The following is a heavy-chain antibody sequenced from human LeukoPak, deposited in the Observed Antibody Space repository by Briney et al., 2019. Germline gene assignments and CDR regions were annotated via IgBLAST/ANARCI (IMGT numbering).Heavy chain of an antibody. J-gene: IGHJ5*02. Sequence: GSSVKISCRASERSFTHRYLHWVRQAPGQALEWMAWITPFSGNTNYAQEFQDRVAITRDNFLSTAYMELSGLRSEDTAVYYCATSMGSTMIQGSWGQGTLVTVSS. CDR2: ITPFSGNT. D-gene: IGHD5/OR15-5a*01. V-gene: IGHV1-45*02. CDR1: ERSFTHRY. CDR3: ATSMGSTMIQGS.